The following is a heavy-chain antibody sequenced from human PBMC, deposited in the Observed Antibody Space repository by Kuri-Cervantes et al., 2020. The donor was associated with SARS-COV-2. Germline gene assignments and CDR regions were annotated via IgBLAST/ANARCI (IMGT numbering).Heavy chain of an antibody. D-gene: IGHD6-13*01. CDR3: AYSIAATSRWFGP. V-gene: IGHV4-59*01. J-gene: IGHJ5*02. CDR1: GGSFSGYY. CDR2: IYYSGST. Sequence: SQTLSLTCAVYGGSFSGYYCSWIRQPPGKGLEWIGNIYYSGSTNYNPSLKSRVTISVDTSKNQFSLKVRSVAAADTAVYYCAYSIAATSRWFGPWGQGTLVTVSS.